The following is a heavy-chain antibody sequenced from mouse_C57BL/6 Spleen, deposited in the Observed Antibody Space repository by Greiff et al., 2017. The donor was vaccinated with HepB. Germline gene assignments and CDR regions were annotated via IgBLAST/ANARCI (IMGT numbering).Heavy chain of an antibody. D-gene: IGHD2-4*01. Sequence: VQLQQSGTELVKPGASVKLSCKASGYTFTSYWMHWVKQRPGQGLEWIGNINPSNGGTNYNEKFKSKATLTVDKSSSTAYMQLSSLTSEDSAVYYCASPIYYDYLYYFDYWGQGTTLTVSS. CDR1: GYTFTSYW. CDR3: ASPIYYDYLYYFDY. CDR2: INPSNGGT. V-gene: IGHV1-53*01. J-gene: IGHJ2*01.